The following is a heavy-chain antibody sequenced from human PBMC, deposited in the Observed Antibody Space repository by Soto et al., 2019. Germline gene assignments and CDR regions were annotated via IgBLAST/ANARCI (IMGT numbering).Heavy chain of an antibody. V-gene: IGHV3-21*01. D-gene: IGHD3-22*01. J-gene: IGHJ4*02. CDR3: ARALVQGGYYYYFDY. CDR2: ISSSSSYI. CDR1: GFTFSSYS. Sequence: GGSLRLSCAASGFTFSSYSMNWVRQAPGKGLEWVSSISSSSSYIYYADSVKGRFTISRDNAKNSLYLQMNSLRAEDTAVYYCARALVQGGYYYYFDYWGQGTLVTVSS.